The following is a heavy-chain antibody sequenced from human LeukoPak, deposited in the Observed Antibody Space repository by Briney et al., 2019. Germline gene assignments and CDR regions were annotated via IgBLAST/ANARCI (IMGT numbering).Heavy chain of an antibody. V-gene: IGHV3-23*01. J-gene: IGHJ5*02. CDR2: ISGNGKAT. Sequence: GGSLRLSCVASGFAFSATAMTWLRQTPGRRLEYVSTISGNGKATYYAESVKGRFTVSRDNLKNTLYLDMNSLRVDDTAVYYCAKGLEPSIDNYFDPWGQGTLVTVSS. CDR1: GFAFSATA. CDR3: AKGLEPSIDNYFDP. D-gene: IGHD1-1*01.